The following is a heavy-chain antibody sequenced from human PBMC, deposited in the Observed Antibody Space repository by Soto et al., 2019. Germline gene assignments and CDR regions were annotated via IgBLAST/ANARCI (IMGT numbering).Heavy chain of an antibody. CDR2: ISAHNGNT. D-gene: IGHD1-1*01. V-gene: IGHV1-18*01. CDR1: GYAFTTYG. J-gene: IGHJ4*02. Sequence: QVHLVQSGAEVKKPGASVKVTCKGSGYAFTTYGSTWVRQAPGQGLEWMGWISAHNGNTNYAQKLQGRVTVTRDTSTSTAYMELRSLRSDDTAVYYCARGRYGDYWGQGALVTFSS. CDR3: ARGRYGDY.